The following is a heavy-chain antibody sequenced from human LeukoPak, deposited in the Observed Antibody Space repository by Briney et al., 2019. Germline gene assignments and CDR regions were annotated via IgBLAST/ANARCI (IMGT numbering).Heavy chain of an antibody. CDR1: GFTFSSYA. CDR3: ARDGCSSTSCYVPPPY. J-gene: IGHJ4*02. D-gene: IGHD2-2*01. Sequence: AGTLRLSCAASGFTFSSYAMHRLRPAPGKGLEGGAVISYDGSNKYYADSVKVRFTISRDNSKNTLYLQMNSLRAEDTAVYYCARDGCSSTSCYVPPPYWGQGTLVTVSS. V-gene: IGHV3-30*04. CDR2: ISYDGSNK.